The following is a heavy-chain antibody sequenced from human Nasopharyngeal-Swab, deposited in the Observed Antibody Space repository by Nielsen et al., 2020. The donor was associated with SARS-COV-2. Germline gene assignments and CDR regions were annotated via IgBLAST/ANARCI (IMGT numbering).Heavy chain of an antibody. Sequence: GGSLRLSCAASGFTFSSYAMSWVRQAPGKGLEWVSAISGSGGSTYYADSVKGRLTISRDNSKNTLYLQMNSLRAEDTAVYYCAKELSATVTTVGAFDIWGQGTMVTVSS. CDR1: GFTFSSYA. CDR2: ISGSGGST. J-gene: IGHJ3*02. CDR3: AKELSATVTTVGAFDI. D-gene: IGHD4-17*01. V-gene: IGHV3-23*01.